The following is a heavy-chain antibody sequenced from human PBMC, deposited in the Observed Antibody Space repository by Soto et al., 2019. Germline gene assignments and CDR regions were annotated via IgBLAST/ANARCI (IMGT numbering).Heavy chain of an antibody. Sequence: EVQLVESGGGLVQPGGSLRLSCAASGFTFSSYSMNWVRQAPGKGLEWVSYISSSSSTIYYADSVKGRFTISRDNAKNSLYRQMNSLRAEETAGDYCARDYGSCGPFDYWGQGTLVTVSS. CDR1: GFTFSSYS. V-gene: IGHV3-48*01. J-gene: IGHJ4*02. CDR2: ISSSSSTI. CDR3: ARDYGSCGPFDY. D-gene: IGHD6-19*01.